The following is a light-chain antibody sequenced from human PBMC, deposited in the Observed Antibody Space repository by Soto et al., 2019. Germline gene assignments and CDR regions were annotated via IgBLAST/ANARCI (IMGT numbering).Light chain of an antibody. CDR1: QGISSS. CDR3: QQYNSYLYT. J-gene: IGKJ2*01. V-gene: IGKV1-13*02. CDR2: DAS. Sequence: AIQLTQSPSSLSASVGDRVTITCRASQGISSSLAWYQQKPGKAPKLLIYDASSLESGVPSRFSGSGSGTEFTLTISSLQPDDFATYYCQQYNSYLYTFGQGTKLEIK.